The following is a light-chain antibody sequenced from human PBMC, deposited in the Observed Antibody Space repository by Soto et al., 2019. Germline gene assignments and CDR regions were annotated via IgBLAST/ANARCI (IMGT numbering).Light chain of an antibody. CDR1: SSDVGSYDY. Sequence: QSALIQPPSVSGPPGQSVTISCTGTSSDVGSYDYDSWYQQHPGTVPKPMMYNVNTQPSGVPDRFSGSKSGNMASMTISGLQAEDDADYLWCSYTSSLTHRVFAGGTKLTVL. V-gene: IGLV2-11*01. J-gene: IGLJ3*02. CDR3: CSYTSSLTHRV. CDR2: NVN.